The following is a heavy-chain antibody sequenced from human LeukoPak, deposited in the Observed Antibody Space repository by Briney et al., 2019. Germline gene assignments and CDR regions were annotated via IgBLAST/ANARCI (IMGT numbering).Heavy chain of an antibody. CDR2: IYYSGST. D-gene: IGHD3-9*01. CDR3: ARAVGLRYFDWLLNDY. Sequence: SETLSLTCTVSGGSISSSSYYWGWIRQPPGKGLEWIGSIYYSGSTYYNPSLKGRVTISVDTSKNQFSLKLSSVTAADTAVYYCARAVGLRYFDWLLNDYWGQGTLVTVSS. V-gene: IGHV4-39*07. J-gene: IGHJ4*02. CDR1: GGSISSSSYY.